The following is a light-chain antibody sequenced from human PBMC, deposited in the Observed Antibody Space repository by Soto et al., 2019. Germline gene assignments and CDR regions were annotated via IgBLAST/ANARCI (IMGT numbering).Light chain of an antibody. V-gene: IGKV3-20*01. Sequence: EIVMKQSPATLSVSPGERATLSCRASQTISSSYLAWYQQKPGQAPRLLIYGASSRATGIPDRFSGSGSGTDFTLTSSRLEPEDFAAYYCQQYGRSPPWTFGQGTKVDI. J-gene: IGKJ1*01. CDR3: QQYGRSPPWT. CDR2: GAS. CDR1: QTISSSY.